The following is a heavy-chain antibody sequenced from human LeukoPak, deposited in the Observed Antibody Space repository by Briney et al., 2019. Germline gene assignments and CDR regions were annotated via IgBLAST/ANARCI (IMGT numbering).Heavy chain of an antibody. D-gene: IGHD4-17*01. CDR2: ISASGYTI. CDR3: AKCHGDWGGNYLDH. J-gene: IGHJ4*02. Sequence: GGSLRLSCIASGFTFTHYAMPWVCQAPEKGREWVSDISASGYTIHYTDSVKGRFTVSRDIAKNTVFLEMISLRVEDTALYHCAKCHGDWGGNYLDHWGQGAQVTVSS. CDR1: GFTFTHYA. V-gene: IGHV3-23*01.